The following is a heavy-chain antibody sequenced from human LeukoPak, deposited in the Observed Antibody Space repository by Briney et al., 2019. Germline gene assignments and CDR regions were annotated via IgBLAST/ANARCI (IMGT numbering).Heavy chain of an antibody. D-gene: IGHD3-9*01. Sequence: GGSLRLSCAASGFTFSNAWMSWFRQAPGKGLEWVGRIKSKTDGGTTDYAAPVKGRFAISRDDSKNTLYLQMNSLKTEDTAVYYCTTEGYDILTGLYYFDYWGQGTLVTVSS. CDR1: GFTFSNAW. CDR2: IKSKTDGGTT. J-gene: IGHJ4*02. CDR3: TTEGYDILTGLYYFDY. V-gene: IGHV3-15*01.